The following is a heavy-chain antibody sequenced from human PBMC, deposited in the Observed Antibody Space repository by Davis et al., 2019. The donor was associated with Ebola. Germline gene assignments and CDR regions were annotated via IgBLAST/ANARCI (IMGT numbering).Heavy chain of an antibody. Sequence: KVSCKASGYSFTSHWIGWMPQMPGKGLEWMGIIYTGDFDTSYSPSFRGQVTISADKSTRTAYLQWGSLKASDSAMYYCARMGKSYYDSLWDYWGQGTLVTVSS. V-gene: IGHV5-51*01. D-gene: IGHD3-10*01. CDR1: GYSFTSHW. J-gene: IGHJ4*02. CDR3: ARMGKSYYDSLWDY. CDR2: IYTGDFDT.